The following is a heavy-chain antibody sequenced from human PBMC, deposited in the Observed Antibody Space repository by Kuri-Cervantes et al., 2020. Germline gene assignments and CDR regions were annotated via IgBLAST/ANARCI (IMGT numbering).Heavy chain of an antibody. V-gene: IGHV1-69*13. CDR3: ARAGLPTRSYYYYGMDV. CDR1: GGTFSSYA. D-gene: IGHD5-12*01. CDR2: IIPIFGTA. Sequence: SVKVSCKASGGTFSSYAISWVRQAPGQGLEWMGGIIPIFGTANYAQKFQGRVTITADESTSTAHMELSSLRSEDTAVYYCARAGLPTRSYYYYGMDVWGQGTTVTVSS. J-gene: IGHJ6*02.